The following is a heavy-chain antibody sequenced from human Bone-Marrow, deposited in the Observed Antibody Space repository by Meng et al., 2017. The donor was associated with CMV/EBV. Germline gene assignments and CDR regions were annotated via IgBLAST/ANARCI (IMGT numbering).Heavy chain of an antibody. D-gene: IGHD2-2*02. CDR2: IWYDGSNK. J-gene: IGHJ4*02. CDR3: AEDSGYCSSTSCYTFDY. V-gene: IGHV3-33*06. CDR1: GFTFSSYG. Sequence: GGSLRLSCAASGFTFSSYGMHWVRQAPGKGLEWVAVIWYDGSNKYYADSVKGRFTISRDNSKNTLYLQMNSLRAEDTAVYYCAEDSGYCSSTSCYTFDYWGQGTLVTVAS.